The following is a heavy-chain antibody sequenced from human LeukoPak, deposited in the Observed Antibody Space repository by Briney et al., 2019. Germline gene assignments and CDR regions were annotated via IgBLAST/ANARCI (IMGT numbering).Heavy chain of an antibody. J-gene: IGHJ4*02. V-gene: IGHV3-11*04. CDR2: ISGSGSTI. CDR1: GFIFRDYF. Sequence: PGGSLRLSCAASGFIFRDYFMSWIRQAPGKGLEWVSYISGSGSTIFYADSVKGRFTISRDNAKNSLYLQMNSLRAEDTAVYYCARAAARYSSSSPLDYWGQGTLVTVSS. D-gene: IGHD6-13*01. CDR3: ARAAARYSSSSPLDY.